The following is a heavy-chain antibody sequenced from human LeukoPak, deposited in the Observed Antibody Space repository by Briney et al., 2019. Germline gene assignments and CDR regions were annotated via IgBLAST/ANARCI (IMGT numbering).Heavy chain of an antibody. J-gene: IGHJ3*02. D-gene: IGHD3-22*01. CDR1: GYSFTSYW. CDR3: ARRFDYDSSGYYSPAVHDAFDI. CDR2: IYPGDSDT. V-gene: IGHV5-51*01. Sequence: GESLKISCKGSGYSFTSYWIGWVRQMPGKGLEWMGIIYPGDSDTRYSPSFQGQVTISVDKSISTAYLQWSSLKASDTAMYYCARRFDYDSSGYYSPAVHDAFDIWGQGTMVTVSS.